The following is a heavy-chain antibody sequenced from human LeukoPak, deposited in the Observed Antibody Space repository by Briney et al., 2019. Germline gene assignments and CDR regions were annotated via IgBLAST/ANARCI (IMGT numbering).Heavy chain of an antibody. V-gene: IGHV1-69*04. Sequence: SVKVSCKASGGTFSSYAISWVRQAPGQGLEWMGRIIPILGIANYAQKFQGRVTITADKSTSTAYMELSSLRSEDTAVYYCASLSYYGSGSYYNEIDYWGQGTLVTVSS. J-gene: IGHJ4*02. CDR1: GGTFSSYA. CDR3: ASLSYYGSGSYYNEIDY. D-gene: IGHD3-10*01. CDR2: IIPILGIA.